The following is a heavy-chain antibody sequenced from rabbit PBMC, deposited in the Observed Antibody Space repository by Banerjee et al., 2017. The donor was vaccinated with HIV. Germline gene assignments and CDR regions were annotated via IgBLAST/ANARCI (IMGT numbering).Heavy chain of an antibody. V-gene: IGHV1S40*01. CDR2: IYTGSSGST. D-gene: IGHD2-1*01. CDR1: GFTLSSYW. J-gene: IGHJ4*01. CDR3: ARDLYDDYDSDFNL. Sequence: QSLEESGGDLVKPGASLTLTCTASGFTLSSYWICWVRQAPGKGLEWIACIYTGSSGSTAYASWAKGRYTISKTSSTTVTLQMTSLTAADTATYFCARDLYDDYDSDFNLWGPGTLVTVS.